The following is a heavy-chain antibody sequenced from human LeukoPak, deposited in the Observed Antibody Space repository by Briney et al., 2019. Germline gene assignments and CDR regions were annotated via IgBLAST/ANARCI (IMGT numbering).Heavy chain of an antibody. CDR3: AKGGKGYSGYDLLAAFDI. J-gene: IGHJ3*02. CDR2: ISGSGGST. Sequence: GGSLRLSCAASGFTFSSYAMSWVRQAPGKGLEWVSAISGSGGSTYYADSVKGRFTISRDNSKNTLYLQMNSLRAEDTAVYYCAKGGKGYSGYDLLAAFDIWGQGTMVTVSS. D-gene: IGHD5-12*01. CDR1: GFTFSSYA. V-gene: IGHV3-23*01.